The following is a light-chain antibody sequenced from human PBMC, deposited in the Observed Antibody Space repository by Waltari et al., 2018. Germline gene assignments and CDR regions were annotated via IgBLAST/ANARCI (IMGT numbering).Light chain of an antibody. J-gene: IGKJ2*01. CDR1: QSITKRY. CDR3: QQYGSSVMYT. Sequence: VLTQSPCTLSLSPGERATFSCRASQSITKRYFAWYQQKPGQAPRLLIYGASSRAPGIPDRFSGSVSGTDFTLTISRLEPEDFAVYYCQQYGSSVMYTFGQGTKLEIK. CDR2: GAS. V-gene: IGKV3-20*01.